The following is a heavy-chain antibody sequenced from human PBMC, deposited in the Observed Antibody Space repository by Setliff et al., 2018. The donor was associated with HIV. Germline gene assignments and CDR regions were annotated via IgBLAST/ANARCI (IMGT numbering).Heavy chain of an antibody. V-gene: IGHV4-39*07. D-gene: IGHD6-13*01. CDR2: IYYSGST. J-gene: IGHJ4*02. CDR1: GGSISSSSYY. Sequence: PSETLSLTCTVSGGSISSSSYYWGWIRQPPGKGLEWIGSIYYSGSTYYNPSLKSRVTISVDTSKNQFSLKLSSVTAADTAVYYCARVSSSWYQLGYYFDYWGQGTLVTVSS. CDR3: ARVSSSWYQLGYYFDY.